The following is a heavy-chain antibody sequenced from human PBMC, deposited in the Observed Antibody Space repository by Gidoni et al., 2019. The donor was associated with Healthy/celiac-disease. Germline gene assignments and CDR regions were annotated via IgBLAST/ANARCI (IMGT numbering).Heavy chain of an antibody. CDR1: GYTFTGYY. V-gene: IGHV1-2*02. J-gene: IGHJ4*02. CDR3: ARDKVHDGVAATWDLDY. D-gene: IGHD6-13*01. CDR2: INPNSGGT. Sequence: QVQLVQSGAEVKKPGASVKVSCKASGYTFTGYYMHWVRQAPGQGLEWMGWINPNSGGTNYAQKFQGRVTMTRDTSISTAYMELSRLRSDDTAVYYCARDKVHDGVAATWDLDYWGQGTLVTVSS.